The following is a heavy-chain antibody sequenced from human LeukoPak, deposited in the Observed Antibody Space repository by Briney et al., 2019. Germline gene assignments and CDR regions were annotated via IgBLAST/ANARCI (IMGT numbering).Heavy chain of an antibody. Sequence: GGSLRLSCAASGFTFSSYSMNWVRQAPGKGLEWVSYICSSSSTIYYADSVKGRSTITRDNAKNSLYLQMNSLRAEDTAVYYCARDVLGGYSSCWYLWIDIWGQGTLVTVSS. CDR1: GFTFSSYS. CDR2: ICSSSSTI. CDR3: ARDVLGGYSSCWYLWIDI. V-gene: IGHV3-48*01. J-gene: IGHJ4*02. D-gene: IGHD6-19*01.